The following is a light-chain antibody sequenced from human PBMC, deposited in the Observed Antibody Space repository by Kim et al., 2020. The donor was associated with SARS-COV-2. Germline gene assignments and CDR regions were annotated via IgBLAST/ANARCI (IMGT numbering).Light chain of an antibody. CDR3: QQSHSTLDT. V-gene: IGKV1-39*01. J-gene: IGKJ2*01. CDR1: QSISNY. CDR2: AVS. Sequence: SASVGDRFTLTCRASQSISNYLKWYQQKPGRASTLLIYAVSKLRCGVSTSFSGSGSGTVFTLTIPSLQPEDFTTYYCQQSHSTLDTFGQGTKLEI.